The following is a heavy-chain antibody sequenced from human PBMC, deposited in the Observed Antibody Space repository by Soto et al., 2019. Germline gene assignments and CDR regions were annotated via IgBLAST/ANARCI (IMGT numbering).Heavy chain of an antibody. CDR1: GFTFSTYA. Sequence: GGSLRLSCAASGFTFSTYAMSWVRQAPGKGLEWVSAISGTGGTTYYADSVKGRFTISRDNAKSSLYLQMNSLRPDDSAVYYCARDTGGTPFDYWGQGTLVTVSS. V-gene: IGHV3-23*01. J-gene: IGHJ4*02. D-gene: IGHD2-8*02. CDR3: ARDTGGTPFDY. CDR2: ISGTGGTT.